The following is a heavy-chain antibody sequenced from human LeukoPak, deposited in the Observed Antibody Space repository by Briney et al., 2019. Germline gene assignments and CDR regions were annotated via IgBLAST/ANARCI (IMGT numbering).Heavy chain of an antibody. CDR1: GRSLRSNNFY. Sequence: SETLSLTCSVSGRSLRSNNFYWVWLRLPRGRGRVWLGPIFYSGTTYSNASLKSRVTISVDTSKNQFSLKLSSVTAADTAVYYCARLVPMVRGVEPYYFDYWGQGTLVTVSS. D-gene: IGHD3-10*01. CDR3: ARLVPMVRGVEPYYFDY. CDR2: IFYSGTT. J-gene: IGHJ4*02. V-gene: IGHV4-39*01.